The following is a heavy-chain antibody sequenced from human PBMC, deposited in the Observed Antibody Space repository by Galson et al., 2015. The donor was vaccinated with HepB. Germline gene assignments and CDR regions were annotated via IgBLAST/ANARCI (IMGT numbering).Heavy chain of an antibody. CDR2: ISSSSSYI. CDR1: GFTFSSYS. CDR3: ARPKIAAGSNWYFDL. J-gene: IGHJ2*01. V-gene: IGHV3-21*01. D-gene: IGHD6-13*01. Sequence: SLRLSCAASGFTFSSYSMNWVRQAPGKGLEWVSSISSSSSYIYYADSVKGRFTISRDNAKNSLYLQMNSLRAEDTAVYYCARPKIAAGSNWYFDLWGRGTLVTVSS.